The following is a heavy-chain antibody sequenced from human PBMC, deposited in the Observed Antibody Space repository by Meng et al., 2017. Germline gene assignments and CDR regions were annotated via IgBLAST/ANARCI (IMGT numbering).Heavy chain of an antibody. V-gene: IGHV6-1*01. CDR1: GVSVSSNSAA. CDR3: ARGSYSFDS. D-gene: IGHD1-26*01. Sequence: QIQLQQSGPGLVKPSQTLPLICAISGVSVSSNSAAWNWIWQSPSRGLEWLGRAYYRSKWYHDYAESVKSRISIDPDTSKNQFSLQLRSVTPEDSAVYYCARGSYSFDSWGQRTLVTVSS. CDR2: AYYRSKWYH. J-gene: IGHJ4*02.